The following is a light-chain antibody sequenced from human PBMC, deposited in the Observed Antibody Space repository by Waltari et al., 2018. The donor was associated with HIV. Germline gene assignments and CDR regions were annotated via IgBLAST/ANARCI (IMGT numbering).Light chain of an antibody. CDR1: QSPLHSNGYNY. Sequence: DIEMTQSPLSLPVTPGEPASISCRSSQSPLHSNGYNYLDWYLQKPGQSPQLLIYLGSNRASGVPDRFSGSGSGTDFTLKISRVEAEDVGVYYCMQALQTPFTFGPGTKVDIK. CDR2: LGS. CDR3: MQALQTPFT. V-gene: IGKV2-28*01. J-gene: IGKJ3*01.